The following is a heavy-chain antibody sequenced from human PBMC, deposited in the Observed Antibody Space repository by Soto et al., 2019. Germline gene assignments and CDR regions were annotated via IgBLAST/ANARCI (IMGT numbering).Heavy chain of an antibody. J-gene: IGHJ4*02. CDR3: AREHSSGWQYYFDY. CDR1: GGTFSSYA. D-gene: IGHD6-19*01. V-gene: IGHV1-69*13. Sequence: VASVKVSCKASGGTFSSYAISWVRQAPGQGLEWMGGIIPIFGTANYAQKFQGRVTITADESTSTAYMELSSLRSEDTAVYYCAREHSSGWQYYFDYWGQGTLVTVSS. CDR2: IIPIFGTA.